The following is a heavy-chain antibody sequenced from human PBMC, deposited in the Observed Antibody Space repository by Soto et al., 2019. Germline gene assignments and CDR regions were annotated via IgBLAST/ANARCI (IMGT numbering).Heavy chain of an antibody. D-gene: IGHD2-2*02. CDR1: GYTLTELP. Sequence: GASVKVSCKISGYTLTELPIHWVRQAPGKGLEWMGGFDPEDGKTVYAQKFQGRVTMIEDTSRDTAYMELSSLRSDDTAVYYCTADRLRKWNIPSNCFDPWGQGTLVTVSS. V-gene: IGHV1-24*01. CDR2: FDPEDGKT. J-gene: IGHJ5*02. CDR3: TADRLRKWNIPSNCFDP.